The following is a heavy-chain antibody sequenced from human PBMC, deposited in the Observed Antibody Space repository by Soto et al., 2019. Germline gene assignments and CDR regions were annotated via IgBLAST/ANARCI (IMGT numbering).Heavy chain of an antibody. CDR1: GFTFSSYS. CDR3: ARIEGGFYYGSGSYYNGGAFDI. V-gene: IGHV3-21*01. Sequence: PGGSLRLSCAASGFTFSSYSMNWVRQAPGKGLEWVSSISSSSSYIYYADSVKGRFTISRDNAKNSLYLQMNSLRAEDTAVYYCARIEGGFYYGSGSYYNGGAFDIWGQGTMVT. CDR2: ISSSSSYI. J-gene: IGHJ3*02. D-gene: IGHD3-10*01.